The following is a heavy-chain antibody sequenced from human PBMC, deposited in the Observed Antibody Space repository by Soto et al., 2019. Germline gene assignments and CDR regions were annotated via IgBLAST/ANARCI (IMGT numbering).Heavy chain of an antibody. V-gene: IGHV3-30*18. D-gene: IGHD4-17*01. CDR2: SSYGGSNK. Sequence: GGSLRLSCVASGFTFSAFGMHWVRQAPGKGLEWVAISSYGGSNKYYGDSVQGRFTISRDNSRDTLYLQMNSLRDEDTAVYYCAKGPLRFPDYGDYAAYSYGMDVWGQGTTVTVSS. J-gene: IGHJ6*02. CDR1: GFTFSAFG. CDR3: AKGPLRFPDYGDYAAYSYGMDV.